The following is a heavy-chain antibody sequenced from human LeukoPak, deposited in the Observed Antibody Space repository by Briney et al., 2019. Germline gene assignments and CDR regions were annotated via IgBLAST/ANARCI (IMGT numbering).Heavy chain of an antibody. CDR1: GYTFTSYG. Sequence: ASVKVSCKASGYTFTSYGISWVRQGPGQGLEWMGWINPNTGGTNYAQKLQGRVTMTRDTSITTAYMELSRLTSDDTAVYYCASLGDFFGSGSYAPFDYWGQGSLVTVSS. V-gene: IGHV1-2*02. J-gene: IGHJ4*02. D-gene: IGHD3-10*01. CDR3: ASLGDFFGSGSYAPFDY. CDR2: INPNTGGT.